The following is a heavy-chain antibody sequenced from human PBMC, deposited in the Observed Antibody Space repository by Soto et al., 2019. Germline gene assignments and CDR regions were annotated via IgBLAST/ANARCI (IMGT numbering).Heavy chain of an antibody. CDR1: GDTFSSYG. D-gene: IGHD3-10*01. Sequence: QVQLVQSGAEVKKPGSSVKVSCKASGDTFSSYGISWVRQAPGQGLEWMGDIIPIFGTANYAQKFQGKVTSTADESTSTAYMELSSLRSQDTAVYYCARRGLYYWYLDLWGRGTLVTVSS. CDR3: ARRGLYYWYLDL. CDR2: IIPIFGTA. V-gene: IGHV1-69*12. J-gene: IGHJ2*01.